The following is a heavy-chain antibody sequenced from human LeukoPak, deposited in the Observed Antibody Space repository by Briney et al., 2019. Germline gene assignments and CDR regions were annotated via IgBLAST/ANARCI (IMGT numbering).Heavy chain of an antibody. V-gene: IGHV4-34*01. D-gene: IGHD2-15*01. CDR3: ARGYSALFDY. CDR2: INHSGST. Sequence: PSETLSLTCTVYGGSFSGYYWSWIRQPPGKGLEWIGEINHSGSTNYNPSLKSRLTISVDTSKNQFSLKLSSVTAADTAVYYCARGYSALFDYWGQGTLVTVSS. CDR1: GGSFSGYY. J-gene: IGHJ4*02.